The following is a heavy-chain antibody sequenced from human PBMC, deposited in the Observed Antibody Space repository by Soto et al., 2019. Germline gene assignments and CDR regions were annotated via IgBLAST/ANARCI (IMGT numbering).Heavy chain of an antibody. CDR1: GFSFVNYA. D-gene: IGHD3-3*01. CDR2: LSGSGTST. Sequence: GGSLRLSCAASGFSFVNYAMNWVRQAPGKGLEWVSGLSGSGTSTYYADSVKGRFTISRDNAKNPLYLQMNSLRAEDTAVYYCARADYDFWSGYYGGQNWFDPWGQGTLVTVSS. CDR3: ARADYDFWSGYYGGQNWFDP. J-gene: IGHJ5*02. V-gene: IGHV3-23*01.